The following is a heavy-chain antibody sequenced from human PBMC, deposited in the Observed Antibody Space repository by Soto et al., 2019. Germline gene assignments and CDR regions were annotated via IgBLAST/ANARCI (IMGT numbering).Heavy chain of an antibody. Sequence: LSLTCTISCGPMNNYYCSWFRQPPGKGREWVSNIXSSSSXIYYADYVKGXXTISRDNXXNSLYLQMNSLRDEDTAVYSCAREGGSLNWFDPWGQGTLVTVSS. CDR2: IXSSSSXI. J-gene: IGHJ5*02. CDR3: AREGGSLNWFDP. D-gene: IGHD1-26*01. V-gene: IGHV3-11*06. CDR1: CGPMNNYY.